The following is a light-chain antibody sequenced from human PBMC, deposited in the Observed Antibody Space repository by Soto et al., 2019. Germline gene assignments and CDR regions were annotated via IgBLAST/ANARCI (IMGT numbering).Light chain of an antibody. CDR3: QQYGRSPT. CDR2: LGS. Sequence: DIVMTQSPLSLPVTPGEPASISCRSSQSLLHSNGYNYLDWYLQKPGQSPQLLIYLGSNRASGVPDRFSGSGSGTDFTLTISRLEPEDFAVYYCQQYGRSPTFGQGTRLEIK. V-gene: IGKV2-28*01. CDR1: QSLLHSNGYNY. J-gene: IGKJ5*01.